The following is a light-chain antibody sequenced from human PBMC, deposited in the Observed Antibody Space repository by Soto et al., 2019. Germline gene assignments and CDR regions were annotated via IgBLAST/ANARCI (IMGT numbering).Light chain of an antibody. CDR1: QSVSSY. V-gene: IGKV3-11*01. CDR3: QQRSNWPLT. J-gene: IGKJ4*02. Sequence: DIVLTQSPATLSFSPGERATLPCSASQSVSSYLAWYQQKPGQAPRLLIYDASNRATGIPARFSGSGSGTDFTLTISSLQPEDFAVYYCQQRSNWPLTFGGGTKVDIK. CDR2: DAS.